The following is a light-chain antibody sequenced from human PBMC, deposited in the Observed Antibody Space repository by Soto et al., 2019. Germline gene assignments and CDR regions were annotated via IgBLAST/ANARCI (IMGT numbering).Light chain of an antibody. CDR2: WAS. CDR1: QSVLSSSNNKNY. CDR3: HQYYSTPHT. Sequence: DIVMTQSPDSLAVSLGERATINCKSSQSVLSSSNNKNYLAWYQQKPGQPPKLLIYWASTRKSGVPDRFSGNASRTDFTLPLSSLQAADFPVYYCHQYYSTPHTFGQGTKLDIK. J-gene: IGKJ2*01. V-gene: IGKV4-1*01.